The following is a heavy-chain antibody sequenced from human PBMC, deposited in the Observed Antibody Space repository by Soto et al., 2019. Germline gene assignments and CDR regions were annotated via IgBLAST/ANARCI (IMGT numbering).Heavy chain of an antibody. J-gene: IGHJ3*01. CDR1: GYTFTSYG. D-gene: IGHD3-10*01. CDR2: ISAYNGNT. V-gene: IGHV1-18*01. Sequence: QVQLVQSGAEVKKPGASVKVSCKASGYTFTSYGISWARQAPGQGLEWMGWISAYNGNTNYAQKLQGRVTITTDTTTSTAYMELRSLRSDDTAVYYCARDTDPMIFGDDAFDFWGQGTMFTVSS. CDR3: ARDTDPMIFGDDAFDF.